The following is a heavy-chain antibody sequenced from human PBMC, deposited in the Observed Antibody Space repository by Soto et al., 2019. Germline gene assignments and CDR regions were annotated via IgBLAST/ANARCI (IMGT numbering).Heavy chain of an antibody. D-gene: IGHD1-20*01. CDR3: ARLRSATNNYKWFGP. CDR1: GAALNSGNYY. Sequence: SETLSLTCSVSGAALNSGNYYWSWIRQVPGKGLEWIGHRYVTGAVDYNPSLRDRITISQDTSERQFSLNLRLVTAADTAVYYCARLRSATNNYKWFGPWGQGTLGTVSS. J-gene: IGHJ5*02. V-gene: IGHV4-31*03. CDR2: RYVTGAV.